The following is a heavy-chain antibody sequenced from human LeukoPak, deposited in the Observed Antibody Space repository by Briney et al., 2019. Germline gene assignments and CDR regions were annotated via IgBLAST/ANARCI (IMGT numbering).Heavy chain of an antibody. V-gene: IGHV1-2*02. Sequence: ASVKVSCKASGYTFTGYYMHWVRQAPGQGLEWMGWINPNSGGTNYAQKFQGRVTMTRSTSISTAYMELSSLRSEDTAVYYCARGRGESSGWYSDYWGQGTLVTVSS. D-gene: IGHD6-19*01. J-gene: IGHJ4*02. CDR3: ARGRGESSGWYSDY. CDR1: GYTFTGYY. CDR2: INPNSGGT.